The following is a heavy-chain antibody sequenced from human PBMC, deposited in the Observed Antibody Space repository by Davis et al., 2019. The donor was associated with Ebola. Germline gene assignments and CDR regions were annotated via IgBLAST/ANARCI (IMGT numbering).Heavy chain of an antibody. V-gene: IGHV3-23*01. CDR3: ANSITLGIVVVPKGGMDV. Sequence: GGSLRLSCAASGFTFNKAALTWVRQAPGKGLEWVSTISNSGGDTTYYADSVKGRFTISRDNSKNMLYLQMNSLRAEDTAVYYCANSITLGIVVVPKGGMDVWGQGTTVTVSS. CDR1: GFTFNKAA. CDR2: ISNSGGDTT. J-gene: IGHJ6*02. D-gene: IGHD2-2*01.